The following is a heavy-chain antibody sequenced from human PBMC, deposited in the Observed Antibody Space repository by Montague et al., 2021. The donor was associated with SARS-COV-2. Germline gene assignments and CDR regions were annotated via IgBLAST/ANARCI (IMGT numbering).Heavy chain of an antibody. CDR1: GFTFSSYD. Sequence: SLRLSCAVSGFTFSSYDMSWVRQAPGKGLEWVSAINGSGCGTYYARSVKGRFTTTNDNNKILLYLQMNSLTDEDTVEYYCAKDQVNGGSYFEHWGQGTLVTVSS. V-gene: IGHV3-23*01. CDR2: INGSGCGT. CDR3: AKDQVNGGSYFEH. J-gene: IGHJ1*01. D-gene: IGHD2-15*01.